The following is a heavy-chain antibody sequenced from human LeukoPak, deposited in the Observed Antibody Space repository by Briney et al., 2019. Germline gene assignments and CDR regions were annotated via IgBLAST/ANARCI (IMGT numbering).Heavy chain of an antibody. CDR2: ISAYNGNR. J-gene: IGHJ4*01. CDR1: GYTFTSYG. V-gene: IGHV1-18*01. Sequence: GASVKVSCRASGYTFTSYGISWVRQAPGQGLEWMGWISAYNGNRNYAQKLQGRVTMTADTFTSTAYMELRSLTSDDTAVYYCARDRRQGLRLGDPRFDYWGQGTLVSVSS. D-gene: IGHD3-16*01. CDR3: ARDRRQGLRLGDPRFDY.